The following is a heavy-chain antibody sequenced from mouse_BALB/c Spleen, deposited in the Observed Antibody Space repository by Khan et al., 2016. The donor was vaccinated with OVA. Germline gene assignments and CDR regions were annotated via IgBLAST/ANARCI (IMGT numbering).Heavy chain of an antibody. CDR1: GFTFSSYS. V-gene: IGHV5-6-4*01. Sequence: VQLKESGGGLVKPGGSLKFSCAASGFTFSSYSMSWVRQTPEKRLEWVATITSGGSYTYYPDSVKGRFTISRDNAKNTLYLQMSSLKSEDTAMYYCSRDRNYYGSSFYFDYWGQGTTLTVSA. CDR2: ITSGGSYT. D-gene: IGHD1-1*01. CDR3: SRDRNYYGSSFYFDY. J-gene: IGHJ2*01.